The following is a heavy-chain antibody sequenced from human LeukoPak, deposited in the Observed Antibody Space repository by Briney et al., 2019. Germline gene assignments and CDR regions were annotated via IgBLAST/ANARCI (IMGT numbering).Heavy chain of an antibody. Sequence: PGGSLRFSFAASAFTFSSYWMHWVPPAPGNGLVWVSRINSVGTSTSYADSVKGRFTISRDNAKHTLYLQMNSLRAEDAAVCDFARDYSSSWLRFFDYWGQGTLVTVSS. J-gene: IGHJ4*02. CDR1: AFTFSSYW. V-gene: IGHV3-74*01. D-gene: IGHD6-6*01. CDR2: INSVGTST. CDR3: ARDYSSSWLRFFDY.